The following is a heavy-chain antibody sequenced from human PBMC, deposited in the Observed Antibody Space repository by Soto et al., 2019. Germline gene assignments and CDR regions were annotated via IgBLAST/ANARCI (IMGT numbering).Heavy chain of an antibody. CDR1: AFTFGTYA. CDR2: ISVGSTTI. CDR3: AKDRNGDYIGAFDP. V-gene: IGHV3-23*01. D-gene: IGHD4-17*01. Sequence: EVQLSESGGGLVRPGGSLRLSCEGSAFTFGTYAMTWVRQAPGKGLEWLSAISVGSTTIKYADSVKGRFTISRDNSKNMLYLQMNSLRAEDTAIYYCAKDRNGDYIGAFDPWGQGTLVTVSS. J-gene: IGHJ5*02.